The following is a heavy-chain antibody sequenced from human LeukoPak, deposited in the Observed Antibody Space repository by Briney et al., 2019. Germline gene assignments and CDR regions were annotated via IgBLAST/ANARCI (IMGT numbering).Heavy chain of an antibody. V-gene: IGHV4-34*01. CDR2: IYYSGSN. J-gene: IGHJ4*02. CDR3: ARLDSKHNPDY. D-gene: IGHD4-11*01. Sequence: SETLSLTCAVYGGSFSGYYWGWIRQPPGKGLEWIGTIYYSGSNYYNPSLKSRLTISVDTSKNQFSLKLTSVTAADTAVYHCARLDSKHNPDYWGQGTLVTVSS. CDR1: GGSFSGYY.